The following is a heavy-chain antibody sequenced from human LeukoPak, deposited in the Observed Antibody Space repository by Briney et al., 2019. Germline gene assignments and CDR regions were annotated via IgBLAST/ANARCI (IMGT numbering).Heavy chain of an antibody. CDR3: AREWSAFDI. D-gene: IGHD2-8*01. V-gene: IGHV3-11*04. Sequence: GGSLRLSCAASGRTFTEHYMHWIRQAPGKGLEWVSFIGGTAGNTYYADSVKGRFTISRDNAKNSLYLQMNCLRAEDTAVYYCAREWSAFDIWGQGTMVTVSS. J-gene: IGHJ3*02. CDR2: IGGTAGNT. CDR1: GRTFTEHY.